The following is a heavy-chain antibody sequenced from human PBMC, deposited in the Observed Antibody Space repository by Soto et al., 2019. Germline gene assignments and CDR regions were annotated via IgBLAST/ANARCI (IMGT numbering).Heavy chain of an antibody. V-gene: IGHV3-21*01. D-gene: IGHD6-6*01. Sequence: EVQLVESGGGLVKPGGSLRLSCAASGFTFSSYSMNWVRQAPGKGLEWVSSISSSSSYIYYADSVKGRFTISRDNAKNSLYLQMNSLGAEDTAVSYCARVGGPLVPGCDYWGQGNLVTVSS. CDR1: GFTFSSYS. CDR3: ARVGGPLVPGCDY. CDR2: ISSSSSYI. J-gene: IGHJ4*02.